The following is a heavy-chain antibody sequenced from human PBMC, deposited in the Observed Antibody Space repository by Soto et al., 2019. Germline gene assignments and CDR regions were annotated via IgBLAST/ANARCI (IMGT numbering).Heavy chain of an antibody. Sequence: GGSLRLSCAASGFTFSSYAMSWVRQAPGKGLEWVSAISGSGGSTYYADSVKGRFTISRDNSKNTLYLQMNSLRAEDTAVYYCAKEGLYCSSTSCYMGPPNWFDPWGQGTLVTVSS. V-gene: IGHV3-23*01. CDR1: GFTFSSYA. CDR2: ISGSGGST. J-gene: IGHJ5*02. D-gene: IGHD2-2*02. CDR3: AKEGLYCSSTSCYMGPPNWFDP.